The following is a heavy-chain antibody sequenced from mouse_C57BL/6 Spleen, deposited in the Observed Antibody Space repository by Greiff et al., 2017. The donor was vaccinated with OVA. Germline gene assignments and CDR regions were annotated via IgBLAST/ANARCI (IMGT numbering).Heavy chain of an antibody. V-gene: IGHV1-74*01. CDR1: GYTFTSYW. CDR2: IHPSDSDT. J-gene: IGHJ4*01. Sequence: QVQLQQPGAELVKPGASVKMSCKASGYTFTSYWMHWVKQRPGQGLEWIGRIHPSDSDTNYNQKFKGKATLTVDKSSSTAYMQLSSLTSEDSAVYYCASGTAQAHAMDYWGQGTSVTVSS. CDR3: ASGTAQAHAMDY. D-gene: IGHD3-2*02.